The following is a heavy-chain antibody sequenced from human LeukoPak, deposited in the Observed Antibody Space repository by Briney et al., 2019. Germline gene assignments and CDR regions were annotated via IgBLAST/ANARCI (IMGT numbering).Heavy chain of an antibody. Sequence: GGSLRLSSAASGFTFSSYAMHWGRHVPGNGLEWVAVISYDGRNKYYADSVKGRFTISKDNSKNTLYLQRNSLRAEDTAVYYCARAQGAVAGTLFDYWGQGTLVTVSS. J-gene: IGHJ4*02. CDR3: ARAQGAVAGTLFDY. V-gene: IGHV3-30*04. CDR1: GFTFSSYA. D-gene: IGHD6-19*01. CDR2: ISYDGRNK.